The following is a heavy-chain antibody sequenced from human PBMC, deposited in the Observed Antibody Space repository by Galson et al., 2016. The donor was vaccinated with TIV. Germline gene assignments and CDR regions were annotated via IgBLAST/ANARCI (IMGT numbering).Heavy chain of an antibody. J-gene: IGHJ4*02. CDR3: AREVADYFDSSGFEYYFDY. CDR1: GGSISSDDYY. D-gene: IGHD3-22*01. V-gene: IGHV4-31*03. Sequence: TLSLTCTASGGSISSDDYYWSWIRQHPGKGLEWIGSIYYSGRTYYNVSLKSRLTISVDTSKNQFSLRLSSVTAADTAVYYCAREVADYFDSSGFEYYFDYWGQGTLVTVSS. CDR2: IYYSGRT.